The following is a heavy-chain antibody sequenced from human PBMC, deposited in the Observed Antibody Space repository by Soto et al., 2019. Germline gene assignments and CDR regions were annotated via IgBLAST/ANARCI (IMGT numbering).Heavy chain of an antibody. V-gene: IGHV4-39*01. CDR2: IYYSGST. J-gene: IGHJ4*02. CDR1: GGSIITSKYY. D-gene: IGHD3-16*01. CDR3: ARRGYGYNYGFDY. Sequence: NPSETLSLTCIVSGGSIITSKYYWGWIRQPPGKGLEWIGSIYYSGSTSYNPSLKSRVTIFIDTPKNQFSLQLTSVTAADTALYYCARRGYGYNYGFDYWGQGTQVTVSS.